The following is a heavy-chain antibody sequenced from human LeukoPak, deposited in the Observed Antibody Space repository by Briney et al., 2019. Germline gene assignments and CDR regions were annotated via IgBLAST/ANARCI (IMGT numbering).Heavy chain of an antibody. CDR2: INPNSGGT. V-gene: IGHV1-2*02. D-gene: IGHD3-3*01. Sequence: ASVKVSCKASGYTFTGYYMHWVRQAPGQGLEWTGWINPNSGGTNYAQKFQGRVTMTRDTSISTAYMELSRLRSDDTAVYYCAREVADFWSGYYHNWFDPWGQGTLVTVSS. J-gene: IGHJ5*02. CDR3: AREVADFWSGYYHNWFDP. CDR1: GYTFTGYY.